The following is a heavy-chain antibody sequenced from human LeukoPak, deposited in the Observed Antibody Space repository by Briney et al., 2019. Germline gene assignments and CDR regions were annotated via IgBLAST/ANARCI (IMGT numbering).Heavy chain of an antibody. CDR1: GYTFTSYD. CDR2: MNPNSGNK. D-gene: IGHD6-19*01. J-gene: IGHJ6*02. Sequence: GASVKVSCKSSGYTFTSYDINWVRQATGQGLEWMGWMNPNSGNKGYAQKFQGRVNMTRNTSISTAYMELSSLRSEDTAVYYCARRGAGSSGWYASYGMDVWGQGTTVTVSS. V-gene: IGHV1-8*01. CDR3: ARRGAGSSGWYASYGMDV.